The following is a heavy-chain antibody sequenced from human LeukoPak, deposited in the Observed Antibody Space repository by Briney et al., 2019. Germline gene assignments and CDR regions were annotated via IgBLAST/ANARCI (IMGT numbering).Heavy chain of an antibody. Sequence: GGSLRLSCAASGFTFSGAAMQWVRQAPGKGLEYVAVISTNGGMIYYANSVKGRFTISRDNSRDTLYLQMGSLRPDDMAVYYCARVRHYNGCYFLDYWGPGTLLTVSS. V-gene: IGHV3-64*01. CDR1: GFTFSGAA. J-gene: IGHJ4*02. CDR3: ARVRHYNGCYFLDY. D-gene: IGHD3-10*01. CDR2: ISTNGGMI.